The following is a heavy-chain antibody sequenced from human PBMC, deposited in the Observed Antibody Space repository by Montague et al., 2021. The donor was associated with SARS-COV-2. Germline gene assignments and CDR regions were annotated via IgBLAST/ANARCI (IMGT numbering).Heavy chain of an antibody. J-gene: IGHJ4*02. CDR1: GFTFSSYA. CDR3: AKGGERITMIVVVITLADFDY. Sequence: SLRLSCAASGFTFSSYAMRWVRQAPGKGLEWVSPISISDGNTYYADSVKGRFTISRDNSKNTLYLQMNSLRAEDTAVYYCAKGGERITMIVVVITLADFDYWGQGTLVTVSS. D-gene: IGHD3-22*01. CDR2: ISISDGNT. V-gene: IGHV3-23*01.